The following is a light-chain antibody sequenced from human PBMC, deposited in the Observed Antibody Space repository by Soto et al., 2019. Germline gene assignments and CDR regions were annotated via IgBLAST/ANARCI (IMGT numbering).Light chain of an antibody. CDR1: QSINSN. CDR3: QHYNNWPPWT. Sequence: IVMTQAPATLSVSPGERATLSCSASQSINSNLAWYQQKFGQAPRLIIYGASTRATGVPARFSVSGSGTEFTLTITSLQSEDFAVYYCQHYNNWPPWTFGQGTEVDI. CDR2: GAS. V-gene: IGKV3-15*01. J-gene: IGKJ1*01.